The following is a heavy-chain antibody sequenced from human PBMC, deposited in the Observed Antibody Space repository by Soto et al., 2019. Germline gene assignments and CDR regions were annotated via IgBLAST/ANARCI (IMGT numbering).Heavy chain of an antibody. J-gene: IGHJ6*02. Sequence: PSETLSLTCTVSGGSISSYYWSWIRQPPGKGLEWIGYIYYSGSTNHNPSLKSRVTISVDTSKNQFSLKLSSVTAADTAVYYCARAQGVYGMDVWGQGTTVTV. V-gene: IGHV4-59*01. CDR3: ARAQGVYGMDV. D-gene: IGHD3-16*01. CDR2: IYYSGST. CDR1: GGSISSYY.